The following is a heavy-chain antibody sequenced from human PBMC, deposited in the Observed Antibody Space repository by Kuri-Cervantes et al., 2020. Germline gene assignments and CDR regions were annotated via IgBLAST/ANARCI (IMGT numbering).Heavy chain of an antibody. CDR3: TGLNDY. D-gene: IGHD1-1*01. CDR1: GFTVSSNY. J-gene: IGHJ4*02. V-gene: IGHV3-53*01. CDR2: IYSGGST. Sequence: GESLKISCAASGFTVSSNYMSWVRQAPGKGLEWVSVIYSGGSTYYADSVKGRFTISRDNYKNTAYLQMNSLKTEDTAVYYCTGLNDYWGQGTLVTVSS.